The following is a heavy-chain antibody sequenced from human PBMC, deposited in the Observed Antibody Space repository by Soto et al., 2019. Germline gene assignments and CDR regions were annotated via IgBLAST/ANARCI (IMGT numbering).Heavy chain of an antibody. CDR3: ANLLWSGFSSIDY. J-gene: IGHJ4*02. Sequence: PGGSLRLSCAASGFTFSSYSMGGVRQAPGKGLEWVSAISGSGGSTYYADSVKGRFTIPRDNSKNTLYLQMNSLRAEDTAVYYCANLLWSGFSSIDYWGQGTLVTVSS. CDR2: ISGSGGST. CDR1: GFTFSSYS. V-gene: IGHV3-23*01. D-gene: IGHD3-3*01.